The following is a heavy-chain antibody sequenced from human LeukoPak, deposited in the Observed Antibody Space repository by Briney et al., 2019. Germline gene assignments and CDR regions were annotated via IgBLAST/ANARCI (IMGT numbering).Heavy chain of an antibody. V-gene: IGHV4-39*07. CDR1: AASVTTSRYY. D-gene: IGHD2-2*01. J-gene: IGHJ4*02. CDR3: ARGGKDIVVIDF. Sequence: SETLSLTCSVSAASVTTSRYYWGWIRQPPGKGLEWIGSFYYSGTTYYNPSLKSRVTISVDASKNQFSLKLSSVTAADTAVYYCARGGKDIVVIDFWGQGTLVTVSS. CDR2: FYYSGTT.